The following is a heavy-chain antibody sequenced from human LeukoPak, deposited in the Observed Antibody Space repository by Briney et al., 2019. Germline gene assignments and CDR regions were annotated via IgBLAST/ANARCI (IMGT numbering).Heavy chain of an antibody. CDR1: GYTFTAYY. D-gene: IGHD6-13*01. J-gene: IGHJ3*02. CDR2: INPNNGGT. V-gene: IGHV1-2*02. CDR3: ARGSRSSSWYEDDI. Sequence: GASVRVSCKASGYTFTAYYMHWVRQAPGQGLEWMGWINPNNGGTIYAQKFQGRVTVTRDKSISTAYMDLSSLRSDDTAVYYCARGSRSSSWYEDDIWGQGTMVTVSS.